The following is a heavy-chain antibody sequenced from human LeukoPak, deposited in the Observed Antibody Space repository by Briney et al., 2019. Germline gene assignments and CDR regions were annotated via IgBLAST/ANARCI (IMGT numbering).Heavy chain of an antibody. Sequence: GGSLRLSCAASGFTFSSYAMSWVRQAPGKGLEWVSAISGSGGSTYYADSVKGRFTISRDNSKNTLYLQMNSLRAEDTAVYYCAKDPFGVVTTXPGYWGQGTLVTVSS. J-gene: IGHJ4*02. CDR2: ISGSGGST. CDR1: GFTFSSYA. D-gene: IGHD3-3*01. V-gene: IGHV3-23*01. CDR3: AKDPFGVVTTXPGY.